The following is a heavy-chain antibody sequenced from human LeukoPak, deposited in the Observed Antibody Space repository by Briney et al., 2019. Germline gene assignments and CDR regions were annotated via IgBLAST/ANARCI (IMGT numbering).Heavy chain of an antibody. CDR1: EFTVISNY. J-gene: IGHJ4*02. V-gene: IGHV3-53*01. D-gene: IGHD1-26*01. CDR2: LYAGGKT. CDR3: AGDQEGGTYSRGFDL. Sequence: AGGSLRLSCAASEFTVISNYMTWVRQAPGKGLEWVSVLYAGGKTDYADSVKGRFTISRDNSKNTLYLQMNSLGAEDTAMYYCAGDQEGGTYSRGFDLWGQGTRVIVSS.